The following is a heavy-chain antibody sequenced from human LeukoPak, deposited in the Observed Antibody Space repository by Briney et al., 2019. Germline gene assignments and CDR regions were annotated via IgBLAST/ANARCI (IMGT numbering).Heavy chain of an antibody. Sequence: ASVKVSCKVSGHTLTDFSMYWVRQAPGEGLELMGGFDPQDGETIYAQTFQGGVTMTADTSTETAYMELRRLRSEDTAVYYCTISPLRYDSSTAGAFHFWGQGTMVTVSS. V-gene: IGHV1-24*01. J-gene: IGHJ3*01. CDR3: TISPLRYDSSTAGAFHF. CDR1: GHTLTDFS. CDR2: FDPQDGET. D-gene: IGHD3-22*01.